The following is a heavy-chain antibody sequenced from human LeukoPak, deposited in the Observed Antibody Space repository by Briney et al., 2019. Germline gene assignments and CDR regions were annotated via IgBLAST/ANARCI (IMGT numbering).Heavy chain of an antibody. CDR1: GYTFTSYD. J-gene: IGHJ4*02. Sequence: GASVKVSCKASGYTFTSYDINWVRQANGQGLEWMGWMNPNSGNTGYAQKFQGRVTMTRNTSISTAYMELSSLRSEDTAVYYCARGDTYYYGSGSYYWGQGTLVTVSS. CDR2: MNPNSGNT. CDR3: ARGDTYYYGSGSYY. V-gene: IGHV1-8*01. D-gene: IGHD3-10*01.